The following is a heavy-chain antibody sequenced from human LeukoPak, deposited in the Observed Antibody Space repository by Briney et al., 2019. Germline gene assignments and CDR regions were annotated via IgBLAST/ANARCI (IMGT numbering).Heavy chain of an antibody. CDR2: IYTSGST. CDR3: ARDRYYYDSSGYGLWFDP. V-gene: IGHV4-61*02. J-gene: IGHJ5*02. D-gene: IGHD3-22*01. Sequence: PSETLSLTCTVSGDSISSSSYYWSWIRQPAGKGLEWIGRIYTSGSTNYNPSLKSRVTMSVDTSKNQFSLKLSSVTAADTAVYYCARDRYYYDSSGYGLWFDPWGQGTLVTVSS. CDR1: GDSISSSSYY.